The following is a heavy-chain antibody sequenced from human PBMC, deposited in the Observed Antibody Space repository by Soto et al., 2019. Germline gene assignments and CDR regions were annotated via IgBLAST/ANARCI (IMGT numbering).Heavy chain of an antibody. V-gene: IGHV3-30*18. CDR1: GFPFSIDG. CDR3: AKPGYCTGTSCYTWRGVRWHGMDV. J-gene: IGHJ6*04. D-gene: IGHD2-2*02. Sequence: GGSLRLSCAASGFPFSIDGMHLVRQSPGKGLEWVAFISYDGTNKYYADSVKGRFTISRDNSKNTLYLQMKSLRAEDTAVYYCAKPGYCTGTSCYTWRGVRWHGMDVWGKGNTVTVSS. CDR2: ISYDGTNK.